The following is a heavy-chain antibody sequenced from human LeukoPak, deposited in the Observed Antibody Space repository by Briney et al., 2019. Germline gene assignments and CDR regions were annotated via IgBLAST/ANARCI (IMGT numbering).Heavy chain of an antibody. J-gene: IGHJ1*01. CDR1: GFTFSSSA. V-gene: IGHV3-23*01. CDR2: ISYSGSGT. D-gene: IGHD3-10*01. Sequence: GGSLRPSCAASGFTFSSSAMAWVRHAPGKGLEWVSAISYSGSGTYYADSVKGRFTISRDNSENTVYLQMTSLRVEDTAEYYCAKTFFSGSGSELPHHWGQGALVTVSS. CDR3: AKTFFSGSGSELPHH.